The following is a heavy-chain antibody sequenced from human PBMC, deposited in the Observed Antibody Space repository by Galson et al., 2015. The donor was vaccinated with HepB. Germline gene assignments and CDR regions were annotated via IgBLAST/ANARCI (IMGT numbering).Heavy chain of an antibody. D-gene: IGHD3-9*01. Sequence: SLRLSCAASGFTFSRHGMHWVRQAPGKGLEWVAVILYDGSNKYYADSVKGRFTISRDNSKDTLYLHMNSLRAEDTAVYYCAKGPYDILTGYHEMDYWGQGTLVTVSS. CDR1: GFTFSRHG. CDR3: AKGPYDILTGYHEMDY. V-gene: IGHV3-30*18. CDR2: ILYDGSNK. J-gene: IGHJ4*02.